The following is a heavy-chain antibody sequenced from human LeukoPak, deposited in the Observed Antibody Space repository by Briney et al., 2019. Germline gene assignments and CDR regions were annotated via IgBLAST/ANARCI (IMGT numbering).Heavy chain of an antibody. D-gene: IGHD2-2*01. CDR2: IIPIFGTA. Sequence: SVKVSCKASGGTFSSYAISWVRQAPGQGLEWMGGIIPIFGTANYAQKFQGRVTITADESTSTAYMELSSLRSEDTAVYYCARDRLDCSSTSCYPPYNWFDPWGQGTLVTVSS. V-gene: IGHV1-69*01. CDR3: ARDRLDCSSTSCYPPYNWFDP. J-gene: IGHJ5*02. CDR1: GGTFSSYA.